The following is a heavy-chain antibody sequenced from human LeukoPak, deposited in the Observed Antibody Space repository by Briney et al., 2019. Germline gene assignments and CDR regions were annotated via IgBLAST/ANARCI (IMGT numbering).Heavy chain of an antibody. CDR1: GFTLSSYA. J-gene: IGHJ4*02. D-gene: IGHD3-22*01. Sequence: GGSLRLSGAASGFTLSSYAMHWVRQAQGKGLEWVAVISYDGSNKYYADSVKGRFTISRDNSKNTLYLQMNSLRAEDTAVYYCARGDSSGPFDYWGQGTLVTVSS. V-gene: IGHV3-30*04. CDR2: ISYDGSNK. CDR3: ARGDSSGPFDY.